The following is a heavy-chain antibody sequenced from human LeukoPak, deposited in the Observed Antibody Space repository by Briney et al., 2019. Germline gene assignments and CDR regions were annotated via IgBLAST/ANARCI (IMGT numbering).Heavy chain of an antibody. CDR3: ARLEQLVRRGLYYYGMDV. CDR1: GGTFSSYA. CDR2: IIPILGIA. D-gene: IGHD6-6*01. J-gene: IGHJ6*02. V-gene: IGHV1-69*04. Sequence: GSSVKVSCKASGGTFSSYAISWVRRAPGQGLEWMGRIIPILGIANYAQKFQGRVTITADKSTSTAYMELSSLRSEDTAVYYCARLEQLVRRGLYYYGMDVWGQGTTVTVSS.